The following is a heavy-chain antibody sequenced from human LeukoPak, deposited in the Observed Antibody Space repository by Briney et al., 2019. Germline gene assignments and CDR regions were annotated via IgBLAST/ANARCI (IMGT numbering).Heavy chain of an antibody. CDR1: GGSFSGYY. V-gene: IGHV4-34*01. J-gene: IGHJ6*02. CDR2: INHSGST. D-gene: IGHD5-18*01. CDR3: ARDGVDSYGSYYYYGMDV. Sequence: SETLSLTCAVYGGSFSGYYWSWIRQPPGKGLEWIGEINHSGSTNYNPSLKSRVTISVDTSKNQFSLKLSSVTAADTAVYYCARDGVDSYGSYYYYGMDVWGQGTTVTVSS.